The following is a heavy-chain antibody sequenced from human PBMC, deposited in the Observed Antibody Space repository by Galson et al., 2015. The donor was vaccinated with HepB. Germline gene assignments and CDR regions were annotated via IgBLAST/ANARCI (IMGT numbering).Heavy chain of an antibody. D-gene: IGHD4-17*01. CDR2: ISPSDGST. CDR1: GYTFSSYY. J-gene: IGHJ4*02. CDR3: ARALLPTVTTGEYFDY. V-gene: IGHV1-46*03. Sequence: SVKVSCKASGYTFSSYYMHWVRQAPGQGLEWMGKISPSDGSTNYAQKFQGRVTVTKDTSTCTVYMELRSLTSEDTAIYYCARALLPTVTTGEYFDYWGQGTLVTVSS.